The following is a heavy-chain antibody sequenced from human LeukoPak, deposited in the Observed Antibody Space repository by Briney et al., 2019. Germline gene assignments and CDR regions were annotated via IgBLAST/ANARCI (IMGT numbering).Heavy chain of an antibody. Sequence: GASVKVSCKASGYIFTDYYMYWVRQAPGQGLEWMGWINPNSGDTNYAQKFQGRVTMTRDTSISTAYMELSRLRSDDTAVYYCARDRRGTMVRGVITGTVDPWGQGTLVTVSS. V-gene: IGHV1-2*02. CDR3: ARDRRGTMVRGVITGTVDP. D-gene: IGHD3-10*01. CDR1: GYIFTDYY. CDR2: INPNSGDT. J-gene: IGHJ5*02.